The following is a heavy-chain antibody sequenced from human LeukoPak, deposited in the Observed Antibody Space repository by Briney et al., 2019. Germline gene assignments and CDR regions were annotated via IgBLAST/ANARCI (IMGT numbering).Heavy chain of an antibody. D-gene: IGHD2-15*01. Sequence: ASVKVSCKASGGTFNSYAISWVRQAPGQGLEWMGGIIPIFGTANYAQKFQGRVTITADESTSTAYMELSSLRSEDTAVYYCARPTGGIVVGEGMDVWGQGTTVTVSS. CDR2: IIPIFGTA. CDR1: GGTFNSYA. J-gene: IGHJ6*02. V-gene: IGHV1-69*13. CDR3: ARPTGGIVVGEGMDV.